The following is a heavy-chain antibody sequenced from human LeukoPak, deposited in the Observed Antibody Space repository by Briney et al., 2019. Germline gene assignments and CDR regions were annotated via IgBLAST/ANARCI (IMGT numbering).Heavy chain of an antibody. CDR2: IYYSGST. CDR1: GGSISSSSYY. J-gene: IGHJ4*02. Sequence: SETLSLTCTVSGGSISSSSYYWGWIRQPPGKGLEWIGSIYYSGSTHYNPSLKSRVTISVDTSRNQFSLKLSSVTAADTAVYYCARGDIVVIYYFDYRGQGTLVTVSS. V-gene: IGHV4-39*01. CDR3: ARGDIVVIYYFDY. D-gene: IGHD3-22*01.